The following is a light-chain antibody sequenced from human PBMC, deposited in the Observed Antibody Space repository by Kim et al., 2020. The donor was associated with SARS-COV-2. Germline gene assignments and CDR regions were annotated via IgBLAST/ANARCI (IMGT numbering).Light chain of an antibody. V-gene: IGLV4-69*02. Sequence: QLVLTQSPSASASLGASVKLTCTLSSGHSNYAIAWHQQQPEKGPRYLMKLNSDGSHSKGDGIPDRFSGSSSGAERYLTISSLQSEDEGDYYCQTWGTGIAVFGGGTQLTVL. CDR1: SGHSNYA. CDR3: QTWGTGIAV. CDR2: LNSDGSH. J-gene: IGLJ3*02.